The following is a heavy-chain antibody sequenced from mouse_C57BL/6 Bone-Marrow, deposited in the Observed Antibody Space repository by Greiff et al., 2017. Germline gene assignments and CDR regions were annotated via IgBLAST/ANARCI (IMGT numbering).Heavy chain of an antibody. CDR1: GYTFTSYW. J-gene: IGHJ2*01. CDR3: AKNYYGSSYYY. Sequence: VQLQQSGADLAKPGASVKLSCKASGYTFTSYWMHWVKQRPGQGLEWIGYINPSSGSTKYNQTFKDKATLTADKSSSTAYMQLSSLTYEDAAVYYCAKNYYGSSYYYWGRGTTLTVSS. CDR2: INPSSGST. D-gene: IGHD1-1*01. V-gene: IGHV1-7*01.